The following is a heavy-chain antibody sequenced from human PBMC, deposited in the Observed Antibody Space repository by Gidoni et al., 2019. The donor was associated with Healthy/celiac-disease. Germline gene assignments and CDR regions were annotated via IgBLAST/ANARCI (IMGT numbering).Heavy chain of an antibody. D-gene: IGHD3-10*01. CDR2: ISGSGGST. J-gene: IGHJ3*02. V-gene: IGHV3-23*01. CDR1: GFTFSSYA. Sequence: EVQLLESGGGLVQPGGSLRLSCAASGFTFSSYAMCWVRQAPGKGLEWVSAISGSGGSTYYADSVKGRFTISRDNSKNTLYLQMNSLRAEDTAVYYCAKARLLWFGEFIDAFDIWGQGTMVTVSS. CDR3: AKARLLWFGEFIDAFDI.